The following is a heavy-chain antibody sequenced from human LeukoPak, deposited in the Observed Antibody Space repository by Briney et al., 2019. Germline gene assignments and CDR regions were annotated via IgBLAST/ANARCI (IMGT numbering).Heavy chain of an antibody. CDR3: GRGASWQGNVCEI. CDR1: GFTFSNYW. D-gene: IGHD3-10*01. J-gene: IGHJ3*02. CDR2: IYSDGSNT. Sequence: TGGSLRLSCAASGFTFSNYWMHWVRQAPGKGLEWVSRIYSDGSNTVYAEPVKGRFTISRDSAKNTLFLQMNSLRAEDTAVYYCGRGASWQGNVCEIWGQGTMVTVSS. V-gene: IGHV3-74*01.